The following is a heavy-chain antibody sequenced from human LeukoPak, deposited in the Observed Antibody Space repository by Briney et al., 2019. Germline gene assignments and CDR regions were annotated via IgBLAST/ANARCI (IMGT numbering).Heavy chain of an antibody. CDR3: ARGDYYYGDYGVDY. D-gene: IGHD4-17*01. J-gene: IGHJ4*02. V-gene: IGHV3-30-3*01. Sequence: PGGSLRLSCAASGFTFSSYAMHWVRQAPGKGLEWVAVISYDGSNKYYADSVKGRFTISRDNSKNTLYLQMNSLRAEDTAVYYCARGDYYYGDYGVDYWGQGTLVTVSS. CDR1: GFTFSSYA. CDR2: ISYDGSNK.